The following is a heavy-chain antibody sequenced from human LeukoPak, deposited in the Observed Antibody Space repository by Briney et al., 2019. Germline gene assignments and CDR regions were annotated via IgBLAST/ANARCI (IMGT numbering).Heavy chain of an antibody. CDR1: GGSFSGYY. D-gene: IGHD6-19*01. J-gene: IGHJ4*02. CDR2: INHSGST. V-gene: IGHV4-34*01. Sequence: PSETLSLTCVVYGGSFSGYYWTWIRQSPGKGLEWIGEINHSGSTNYNPSLKSRVTISVDTSKNQFSLKLSSVTAADTAVYYCAREYSSGWYIDYWGQGTLVTVSS. CDR3: AREYSSGWYIDY.